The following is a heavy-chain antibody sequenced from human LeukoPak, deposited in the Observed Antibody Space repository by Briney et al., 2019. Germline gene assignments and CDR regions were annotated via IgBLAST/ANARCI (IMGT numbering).Heavy chain of an antibody. CDR2: IRSKANSYAT. J-gene: IGHJ4*02. D-gene: IGHD2-15*01. Sequence: PGGSLRLSCAASGFIFSGSAMHWVRQASGKGLEWVGRIRSKANSYATAYAASVKGRFTISRDDSKNTAYLQMNSLKTEDTAVYHCTRALGYCSGGSCTGDYWGQGTLVTVSS. CDR1: GFIFSGSA. CDR3: TRALGYCSGGSCTGDY. V-gene: IGHV3-73*01.